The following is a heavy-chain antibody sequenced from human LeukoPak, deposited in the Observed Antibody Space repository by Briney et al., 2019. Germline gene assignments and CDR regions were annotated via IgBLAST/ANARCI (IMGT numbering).Heavy chain of an antibody. Sequence: PSETLSLTCTVSGGSISSGSYYWSWIRQPAGKGLEWIGRIYSSGSTNYNPSLKSRVTISLDTSKNQFSLKLSSVTAADTAVYYCARRLRYFDWRGSGAARGWFDPWGQGTLVTVSS. CDR3: ARRLRYFDWRGSGAARGWFDP. J-gene: IGHJ5*02. V-gene: IGHV4-61*02. D-gene: IGHD3-9*01. CDR2: IYSSGST. CDR1: GGSISSGSYY.